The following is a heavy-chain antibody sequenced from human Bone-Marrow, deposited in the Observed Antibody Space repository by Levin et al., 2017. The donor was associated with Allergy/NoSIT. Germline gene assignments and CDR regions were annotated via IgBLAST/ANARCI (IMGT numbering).Heavy chain of an antibody. CDR2: IKQDGSEK. Sequence: GGSLRLSCVASGFTLSTYWMSWVRQAPGKGLEWVANIKQDGSEKYYVESVKGRFTISRDNAKNSLYLQMNSLRAEDTAVYYCARDPLDSKVSGMDVWGQGTTVTVSS. CDR3: ARDPLDSKVSGMDV. V-gene: IGHV3-7*01. J-gene: IGHJ6*02. CDR1: GFTLSTYW. D-gene: IGHD3-22*01.